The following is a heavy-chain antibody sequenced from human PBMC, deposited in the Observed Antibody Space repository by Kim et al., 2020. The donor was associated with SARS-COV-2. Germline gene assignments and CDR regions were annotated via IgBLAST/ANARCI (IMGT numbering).Heavy chain of an antibody. CDR3: ARLGPLDSSSSVADYYYYYGMDV. D-gene: IGHD6-6*01. J-gene: IGHJ6*02. V-gene: IGHV1-69*13. Sequence: VKVSCKASGGTFSSYAISWVRQAPGQGLEWMGGIIPIFGTANYAQKFQGRVTITADESTSTAYMELSSLRSEDTAVYYCARLGPLDSSSSVADYYYYYGMDVWGQGTTVTVSS. CDR1: GGTFSSYA. CDR2: IIPIFGTA.